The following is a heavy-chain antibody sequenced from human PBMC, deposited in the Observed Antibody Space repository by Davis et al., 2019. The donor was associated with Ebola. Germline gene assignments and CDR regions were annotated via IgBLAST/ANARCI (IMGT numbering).Heavy chain of an antibody. J-gene: IGHJ4*02. CDR3: AKGGRIRSPGIGDK. D-gene: IGHD3-10*01. CDR1: GFTVSSNY. CDR2: TSVDGT. V-gene: IGHV3-53*01. Sequence: PGGSLRLSCAVSGFTVSSNYWSWVRQAPGKGLEWVSITSVDGTSYADSVKGRFTIARDNSRNTLYLQMNSLRAEDTALYYCAKGGRIRSPGIGDKWGQGTLVTVSS.